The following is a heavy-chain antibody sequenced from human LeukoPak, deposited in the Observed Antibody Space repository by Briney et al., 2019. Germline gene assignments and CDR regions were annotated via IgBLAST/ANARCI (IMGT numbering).Heavy chain of an antibody. V-gene: IGHV3-23*01. Sequence: GGSLRLSCAASGFTFSSYAMSWVRQAPGKGLEWVSAISGSGGSTYYADSVKGRFTISRDNSKNTLYLQMNSLRAEDTAVYYCAKALPSMVRGVIITYYYYGMGVWGKGTTVTVSS. CDR2: ISGSGGST. CDR3: AKALPSMVRGVIITYYYYGMGV. CDR1: GFTFSSYA. D-gene: IGHD3-10*01. J-gene: IGHJ6*04.